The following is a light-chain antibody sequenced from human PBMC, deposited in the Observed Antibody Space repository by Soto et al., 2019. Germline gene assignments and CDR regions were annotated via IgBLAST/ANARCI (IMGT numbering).Light chain of an antibody. CDR3: QSYDSRLSGFV. CDR2: DNS. Sequence: QSVLTQPPSVSGAPGRRVTISCTGSSSNIGADYDVHWYQHLPGTAPKLLIYDNSNRPSGVPDRFSGSKSGTSASLAITGLQAEDEADYYCQSYDSRLSGFVFGTGTKLTVL. V-gene: IGLV1-40*01. J-gene: IGLJ1*01. CDR1: SSNIGADYD.